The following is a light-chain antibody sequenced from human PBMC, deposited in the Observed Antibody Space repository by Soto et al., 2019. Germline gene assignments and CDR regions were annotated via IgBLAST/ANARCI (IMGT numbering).Light chain of an antibody. CDR3: SSYTSSTNYV. CDR1: SLAIAPYNY. J-gene: IGLJ1*01. V-gene: IGLV2-14*01. Sequence: QSALTQPASVSGSPGQSPTISCTGTSLAIAPYNYVSCYQQHPGKAPKLIIYEVSYRPSGISNCFSGSKSGNTASLTISGLQAEDEADYYCSSYTSSTNYVFGTGSKVTGL. CDR2: EVS.